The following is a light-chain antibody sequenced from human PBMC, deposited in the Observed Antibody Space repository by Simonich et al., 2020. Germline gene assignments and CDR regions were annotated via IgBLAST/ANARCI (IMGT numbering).Light chain of an antibody. J-gene: IGKJ4*01. CDR2: WAS. CDR1: QNVLYSSNNKNY. V-gene: IGKV4-1*01. Sequence: DIVMTQSPDSLAVSLGERSTINCKSSQNVLYSSNNKNYLAWYQQKTGQAPKLLIYWASTLESGVPDRFSGSGSGTDFTLTISSLQAEDVAVYYCQQYYSTPLTFGGGTKVEIK. CDR3: QQYYSTPLT.